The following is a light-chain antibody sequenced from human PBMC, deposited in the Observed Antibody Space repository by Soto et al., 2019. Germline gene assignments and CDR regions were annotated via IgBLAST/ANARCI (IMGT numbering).Light chain of an antibody. CDR1: QSVSSTY. CDR3: QQYGSSPSIT. CDR2: GAS. V-gene: IGKV3-20*01. J-gene: IGKJ5*01. Sequence: EIVLTQSPGTLSLSPGDRATLSCKASQSVSSTYLVWYRQKPGQAPRLVIHGASSRATGIPDRFSGSGSGTDFTLTISRLEAEDFAVYYCQQYGSSPSITFGQGTRL.